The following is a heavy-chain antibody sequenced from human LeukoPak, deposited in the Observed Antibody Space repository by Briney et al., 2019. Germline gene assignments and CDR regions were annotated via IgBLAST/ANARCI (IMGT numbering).Heavy chain of an antibody. J-gene: IGHJ4*02. CDR2: IIAIIGIT. CDR3: ERETLLTYYYDSSGRRPFDY. V-gene: IGHV1-69*04. Sequence: SVKVSCTASGCTFSSYAITWVRQAPGQGLEWMGIIIAIIGITYYAQKVQGRVTITADKSTSTAYMQLSSLRAEDTAVYYCERETLLTYYYDSSGRRPFDYWGQGTLVTVSS. CDR1: GCTFSSYA. D-gene: IGHD3-22*01.